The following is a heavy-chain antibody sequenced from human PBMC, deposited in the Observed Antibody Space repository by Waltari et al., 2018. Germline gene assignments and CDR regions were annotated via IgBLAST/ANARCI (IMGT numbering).Heavy chain of an antibody. CDR3: AKIRGGVLVFDY. V-gene: IGHV4-38-2*02. CDR1: GYSISSGYY. Sequence: QVQLQESGPGLVKPSETLSLTCIVSGYSISSGYYWGWIRQPPGKGLEWIGSIQHSGATYYNPSLKSRVTISADTSKNQFSLRLSSVTAADTAVYYCAKIRGGVLVFDYWGQGTLVTVSS. J-gene: IGHJ4*02. D-gene: IGHD2-15*01. CDR2: IQHSGAT.